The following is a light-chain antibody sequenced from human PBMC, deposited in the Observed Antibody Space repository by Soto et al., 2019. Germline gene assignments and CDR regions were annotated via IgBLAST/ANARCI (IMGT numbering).Light chain of an antibody. V-gene: IGLV8-61*01. J-gene: IGLJ3*02. CDR3: LLYLGGGIWV. Sequence: QIVVTQEPSFSVSPGGTVTLTCGLSSGPVFTSSYPNWYQQTPGQAPRTLIFNTNTRSSGVPDRFSGSILGDKAALTITGAQADDDSYYYCLLYLGGGIWVFGGGTKLTVL. CDR2: NTN. CDR1: SGPVFTSSY.